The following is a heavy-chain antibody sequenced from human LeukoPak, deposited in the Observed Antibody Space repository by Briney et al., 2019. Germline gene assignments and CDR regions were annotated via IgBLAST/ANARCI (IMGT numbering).Heavy chain of an antibody. CDR3: ARILETRRDWYFDL. D-gene: IGHD4-23*01. CDR2: IYHSGST. V-gene: IGHV4-30-2*01. CDR1: GGSISSGGYY. Sequence: PSETLSLTCTVSGGSISSGGYYWSWIRQPPGKALEWIGYIYHSGSTYYNPSLKSRVTISVDRSKNQFSLKLSSVTAADTAVYYCARILETRRDWYFDLWGRGTLVTVSS. J-gene: IGHJ2*01.